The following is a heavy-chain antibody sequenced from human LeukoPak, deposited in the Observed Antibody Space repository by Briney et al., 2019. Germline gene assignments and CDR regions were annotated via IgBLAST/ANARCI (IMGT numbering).Heavy chain of an antibody. CDR2: ISGSGGST. CDR3: AKSIGYYYDRSHNDHAEGD. CDR1: GFTFSRYA. J-gene: IGHJ4*02. Sequence: GGSLRLSCAASGFTFSRYAMTWVRQAPGKGLEWVSAISGSGGSTYYADSVKGRFTISRDNSKNTLYLQMNSLSAEDTAVYYRAKSIGYYYDRSHNDHAEGDWGQGTLVTVSS. V-gene: IGHV3-23*01. D-gene: IGHD3-22*01.